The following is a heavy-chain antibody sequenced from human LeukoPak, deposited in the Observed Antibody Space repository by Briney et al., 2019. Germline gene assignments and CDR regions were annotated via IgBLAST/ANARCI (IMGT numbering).Heavy chain of an antibody. CDR2: IKQDVSQE. Sequence: GGSLRLSCVASGFYFSAYLMSWVRQAPGKGLEWVANIKQDVSQEFYLDSVKGRFTISRDNGNNSLYLHMSRLRVEDTAVYYCARDLKGFNLWGQGALVTVSS. J-gene: IGHJ5*02. CDR1: GFYFSAYL. V-gene: IGHV3-7*04. CDR3: ARDLKGFNL.